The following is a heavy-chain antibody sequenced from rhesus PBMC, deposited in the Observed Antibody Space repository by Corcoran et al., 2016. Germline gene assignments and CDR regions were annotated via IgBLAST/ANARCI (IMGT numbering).Heavy chain of an antibody. CDR1: GFSFSDYY. Sequence: EVQLVESGGGVVQPGGSLRLSCAASGFSFSDYYMDWVRQATVKGLVWVSRIINVGVSKWYADSVKGSFTISRENAKNTLYLQMHSLRAEDTAVYYCARRGYSNYGNYFDYWGQGVLVTVSS. J-gene: IGHJ4*01. D-gene: IGHD4-23*01. CDR2: IINVGVSK. V-gene: IGHV3-178*01. CDR3: ARRGYSNYGNYFDY.